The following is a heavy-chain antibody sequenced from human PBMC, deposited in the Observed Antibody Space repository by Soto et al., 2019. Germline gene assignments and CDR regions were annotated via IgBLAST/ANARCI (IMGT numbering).Heavy chain of an antibody. V-gene: IGHV1-46*01. J-gene: IGHJ4*02. D-gene: IGHD4-17*01. CDR3: ARMADGVAVWAY. CDR2: INPSGGST. Sequence: RKAPGQGLEWMGIINPSGGSTSYPKKFQGRVTMTRDTSTSTVYMELSSLRSEDTAVYYWARMADGVAVWAYRCQGTVVTVSS.